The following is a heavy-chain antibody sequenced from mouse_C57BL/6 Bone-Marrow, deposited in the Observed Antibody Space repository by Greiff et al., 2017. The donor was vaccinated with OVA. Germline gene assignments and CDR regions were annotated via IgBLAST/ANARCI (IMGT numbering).Heavy chain of an antibody. D-gene: IGHD2-4*01. V-gene: IGHV6-3*01. Sequence: EVNLVESGGGLVQPGGSMKLSCVASGFTFSNYWMNWVRQSPEKGLEWVAQIRLKSDNYATHYAESVKGRFTISRDDSKSSVYLQMNNLRAEDTGIYYCTEGDYDGFAYWGQGTLVTVSA. CDR2: IRLKSDNYAT. J-gene: IGHJ3*01. CDR3: TEGDYDGFAY. CDR1: GFTFSNYW.